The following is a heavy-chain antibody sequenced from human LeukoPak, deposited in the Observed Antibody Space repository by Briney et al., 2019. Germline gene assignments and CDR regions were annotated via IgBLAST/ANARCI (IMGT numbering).Heavy chain of an antibody. CDR3: ARSQRSSWQFLWWFDP. CDR2: INHSGST. CDR1: GGSFSGYY. J-gene: IGHJ5*02. D-gene: IGHD6-13*01. Sequence: SETLSLTCAVYGGSFSGYYWSWIRQPPGKGLEWIGEINHSGSTNYNPSLKSRVTISVDTSKNQFSLKLSSVTAADTAVYYCARSQRSSWQFLWWFDPWGQGTLVTVSS. V-gene: IGHV4-34*01.